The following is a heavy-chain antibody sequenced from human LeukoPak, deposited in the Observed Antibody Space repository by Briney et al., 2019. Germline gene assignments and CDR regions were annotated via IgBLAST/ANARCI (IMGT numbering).Heavy chain of an antibody. CDR3: ARAKIAAAGTGAFDV. Sequence: GGSLRLSCAASGFTFSSYAMSWVPQAPGKGLEWCSAFSATDGSAQYAESVEGRFTISRDNSKNTLFLQMNSLGAEDTAVYYCARAKIAAAGTGAFDVWGQGTLVTVSS. J-gene: IGHJ3*01. CDR1: GFTFSSYA. V-gene: IGHV3-23*01. D-gene: IGHD6-13*01. CDR2: FSATDGSA.